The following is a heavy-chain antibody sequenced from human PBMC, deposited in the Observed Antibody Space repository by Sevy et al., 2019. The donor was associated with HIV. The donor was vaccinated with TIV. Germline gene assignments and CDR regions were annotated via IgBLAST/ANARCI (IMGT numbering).Heavy chain of an antibody. CDR1: GGSISSGDYY. CDR3: AGDRLELSGSGSSQYYYYYYGMDV. V-gene: IGHV4-30-4*01. CDR2: IYYSGST. Sequence: SETLSLTCTVSGGSISSGDYYWSWIRQPPGKGLEWIGYIYYSGSTYYNPSLKSRVTISVDTSKNQFSLKLSSVTAADTAVYYCAGDRLELSGSGSSQYYYYYYGMDVWGQGTTVTVSS. J-gene: IGHJ6*02. D-gene: IGHD3-10*01.